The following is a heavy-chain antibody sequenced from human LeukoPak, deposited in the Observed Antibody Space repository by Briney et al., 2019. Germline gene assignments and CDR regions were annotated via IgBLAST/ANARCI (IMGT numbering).Heavy chain of an antibody. CDR2: IDYSGNT. CDR3: ARRAYSGSYPSYFDY. J-gene: IGHJ4*02. V-gene: IGHV4-59*12. D-gene: IGHD1-26*01. CDR1: GGSISGYS. Sequence: SETLSLTCTVSGGSISGYSWTWIRQPPGKGLECVGYIDYSGNTNYNSSLKSRGFISVDTSKNQLSLNLSSVTAADTAVYFCARRAYSGSYPSYFDYWGQGTLVTVSS.